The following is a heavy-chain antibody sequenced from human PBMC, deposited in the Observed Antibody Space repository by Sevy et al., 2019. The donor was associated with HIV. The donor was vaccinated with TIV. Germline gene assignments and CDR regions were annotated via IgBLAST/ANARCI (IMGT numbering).Heavy chain of an antibody. V-gene: IGHV3-7*04. Sequence: GGSLRLSCAASGFSFSNYWMHWVRQAPGKGLEWVANIKQDESEKYYVASVKGRFTISSDNAKNSVYLPMNSLRPEDTAIYYCARGNSGSFDYWGQGTLVTVSS. CDR1: GFSFSNYW. CDR2: IKQDESEK. CDR3: ARGNSGSFDY. J-gene: IGHJ4*02. D-gene: IGHD3-22*01.